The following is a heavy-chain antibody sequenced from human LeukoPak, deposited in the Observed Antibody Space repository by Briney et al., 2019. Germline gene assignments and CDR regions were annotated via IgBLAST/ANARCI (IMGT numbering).Heavy chain of an antibody. Sequence: PGRSLRLSCAASGFTFSSYGMHWVRQAPGKGLEWVAVISYDGSNQYYADSVKGRFTISRDNSKNTLYLQMNSLRPDDTAVYFCAKGSHYYDSGGYYIEYWGQGTLVAVSS. J-gene: IGHJ4*02. CDR2: ISYDGSNQ. CDR1: GFTFSSYG. D-gene: IGHD3-22*01. V-gene: IGHV3-30*18. CDR3: AKGSHYYDSGGYYIEY.